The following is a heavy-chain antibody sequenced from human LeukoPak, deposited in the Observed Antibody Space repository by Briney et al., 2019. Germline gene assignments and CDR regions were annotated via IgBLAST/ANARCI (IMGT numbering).Heavy chain of an antibody. CDR3: AREAGIAAAGPDY. J-gene: IGHJ4*02. V-gene: IGHV4-39*07. D-gene: IGHD6-13*01. Sequence: PSETLSFTCTVSGGSISSSSYYWGWIRQPPGKGLEWIGSIYYSGSTYYNPSLKSRVTISVDTSKNQFSLKLSSVTAADTAVYYCAREAGIAAAGPDYWGQGTLVTVSS. CDR2: IYYSGST. CDR1: GGSISSSSYY.